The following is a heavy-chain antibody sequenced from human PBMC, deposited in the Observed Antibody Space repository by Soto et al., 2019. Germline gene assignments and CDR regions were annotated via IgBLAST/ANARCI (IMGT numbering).Heavy chain of an antibody. CDR2: VHASGST. D-gene: IGHD3-3*01. Sequence: QVQLQESGPGLVKPSQTLSLTCSVSGESINNGAYFWGWIRQHPGKGLEWIGYVHASGSTYYNPSLRGRVDMSIDTSKKQFYLNLKSVTAADTAVFFCARGFVEAGMAFDYWGPGALVTVSS. CDR1: GESINNGAYF. CDR3: ARGFVEAGMAFDY. V-gene: IGHV4-31*03. J-gene: IGHJ4*02.